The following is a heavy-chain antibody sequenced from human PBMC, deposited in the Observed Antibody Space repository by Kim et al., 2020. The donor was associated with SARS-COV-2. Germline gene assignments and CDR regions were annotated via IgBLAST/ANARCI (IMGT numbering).Heavy chain of an antibody. D-gene: IGHD3-10*01. CDR3: ARAYEITMVRGGIDY. CDR2: INHSGST. V-gene: IGHV4-34*01. CDR1: GGSFSGYY. Sequence: SETLSLTCAVYGGSFSGYYWSWIRQPPGKGLEWIGEINHSGSTNYNPSLKSRVTISVDTSKNQFSLKLSSVTAADTAVYYCARAYEITMVRGGIDYWGQGTLVTVSS. J-gene: IGHJ4*02.